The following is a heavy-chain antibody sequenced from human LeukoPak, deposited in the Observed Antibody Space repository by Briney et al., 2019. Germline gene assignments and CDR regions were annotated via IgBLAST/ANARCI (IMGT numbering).Heavy chain of an antibody. CDR3: DVSGGFDY. Sequence: PSDPLSLTCTVSGGSISSSSYYWGWIRKPPGKGLQWIGSIYYYGSTFYNPSLNSRVTISVDTSKNQFSLKLSSVTAADTAVYYCDVSGGFDYWGQGTLVTVSS. CDR2: IYYYGST. V-gene: IGHV4-39*01. J-gene: IGHJ4*02. CDR1: GGSISSSSYY. D-gene: IGHD2-15*01.